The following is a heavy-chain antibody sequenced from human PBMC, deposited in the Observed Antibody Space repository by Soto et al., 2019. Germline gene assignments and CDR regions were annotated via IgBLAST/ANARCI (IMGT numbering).Heavy chain of an antibody. Sequence: QVQLVQSGAEVKKPGASVKVSCKASGYTFTSYGISWVRQAPGQGLQWMGWISAYNGNTNYAQKLQGRVTMTTDTPTSTAYMELRSLRSGDTAVYYCARGGGYYGSGRNYYYGMDVWGQGTTVTVSS. CDR3: ARGGGYYGSGRNYYYGMDV. CDR1: GYTFTSYG. CDR2: ISAYNGNT. J-gene: IGHJ6*02. D-gene: IGHD3-10*01. V-gene: IGHV1-18*04.